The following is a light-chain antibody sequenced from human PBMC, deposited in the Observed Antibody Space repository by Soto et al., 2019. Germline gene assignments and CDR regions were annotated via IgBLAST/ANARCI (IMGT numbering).Light chain of an antibody. Sequence: EFVLTQSPGTLSLSPGERATLSCRASQSVSSSYLAWYQQKPGQAPRLLIYGASSRATGIPDRFSGSGSGTDFALTISRLEPEDFAVYYWQQYVLSRWTFGQGTKVEIK. V-gene: IGKV3-20*01. CDR1: QSVSSSY. CDR3: QQYVLSRWT. J-gene: IGKJ1*01. CDR2: GAS.